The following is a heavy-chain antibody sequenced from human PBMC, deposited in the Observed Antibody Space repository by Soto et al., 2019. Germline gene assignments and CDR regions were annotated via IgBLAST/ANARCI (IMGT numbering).Heavy chain of an antibody. V-gene: IGHV4-59*08. D-gene: IGHD3-10*01. CDR2: IYYAGST. Sequence: SGTLSLTCTVSDGSISSDYWSWIRQPPGRGLEWIGFIYYAGSTKYNPSLNSRVTISVDTSKNQFSLKLSSVTAADTAVYYCAGLYGSGSLIDYWGQGTLVTVSS. CDR3: AGLYGSGSLIDY. CDR1: DGSISSDY. J-gene: IGHJ4*02.